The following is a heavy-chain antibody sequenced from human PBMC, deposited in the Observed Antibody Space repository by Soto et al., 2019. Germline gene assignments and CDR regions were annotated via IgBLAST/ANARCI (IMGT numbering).Heavy chain of an antibody. CDR3: ARARMYSGAYHDY. CDR1: GYTFSNFG. D-gene: IGHD1-26*01. V-gene: IGHV1-18*04. CDR2: ITPYNGNA. J-gene: IGHJ4*02. Sequence: QVQLVQSGPEVESPGASVKVSCKASGYTFSNFGINWVRQAPGQGLEWMGWITPYNGNANYAQKHQDRLTITTDTSTNTAYLELRRLRSDDTAVYFCARARMYSGAYHDYWGQGTLVTVSS.